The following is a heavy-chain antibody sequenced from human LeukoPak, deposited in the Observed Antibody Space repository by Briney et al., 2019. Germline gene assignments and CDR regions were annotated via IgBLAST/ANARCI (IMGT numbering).Heavy chain of an antibody. D-gene: IGHD3/OR15-3a*01. CDR2: IGRSGGTK. V-gene: IGHV3-48*04. CDR1: GITLSNYG. Sequence: PGGSLRLSCAVSGITLSNYGMSWVRQAPGKGLEWVSFIGRSGGTKDYADSVKGRFTISRDNAQNSLYLQMNSLRAEDTAVYYCARGGSGLGHYFDHWGQGTLVTVSS. J-gene: IGHJ4*02. CDR3: ARGGSGLGHYFDH.